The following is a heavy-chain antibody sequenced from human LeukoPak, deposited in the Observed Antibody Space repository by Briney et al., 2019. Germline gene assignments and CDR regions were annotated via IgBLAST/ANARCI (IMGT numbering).Heavy chain of an antibody. CDR3: VNGGSYLTK. CDR2: IYFTGTT. V-gene: IGHV4-59*01. Sequence: TSGTLSLTCTVSGGSISSYWSWIRQSPGKGLEWIGYIYFTGTTNYNPSLKSRLTISIDTSRNQFSLKLSSATAADTAIYYCVNGGSYLTKWGQGTLVTVSS. J-gene: IGHJ4*02. D-gene: IGHD3-10*01. CDR1: GGSISSY.